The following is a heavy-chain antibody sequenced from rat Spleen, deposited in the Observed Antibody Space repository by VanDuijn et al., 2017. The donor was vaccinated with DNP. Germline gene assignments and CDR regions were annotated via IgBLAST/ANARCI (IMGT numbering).Heavy chain of an antibody. CDR3: ASSYNNYWDWFAY. V-gene: IGHV3-3*01. Sequence: EVQLQESGPGLVKPSQSLSLTCSVTGYSITSNYRWNWIRKFPGNKLEWMGYLYTAGNTNYNPSLKSRISITRDASKNQFFLQLNSVTTEDTATYYCASSYNNYWDWFAYWGQGTLVTVSS. J-gene: IGHJ3*01. CDR1: GYSITSNYR. D-gene: IGHD1-10*01. CDR2: LYTAGNT.